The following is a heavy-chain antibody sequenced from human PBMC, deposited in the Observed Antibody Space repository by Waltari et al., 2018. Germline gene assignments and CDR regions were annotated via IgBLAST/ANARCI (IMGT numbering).Heavy chain of an antibody. D-gene: IGHD5-18*01. J-gene: IGHJ2*01. V-gene: IGHV4-39*01. CDR1: GGSIDISTHY. Sequence: QRQLQASGPGLVKPSETLSLTCTVPGGSIDISTHYWGWIRQAPGKGLAWVGSVFHSGTTYYNPSLQSRVTISVDTSKNQFSLRLSSVTAADTAVYYCARHVAYLRGYSYDGLNWYFDLWGRGTLITVSS. CDR3: ARHVAYLRGYSYDGLNWYFDL. CDR2: VFHSGTT.